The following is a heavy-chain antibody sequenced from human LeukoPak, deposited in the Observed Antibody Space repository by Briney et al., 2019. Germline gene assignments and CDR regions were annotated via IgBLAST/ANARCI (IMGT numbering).Heavy chain of an antibody. V-gene: IGHV3-30*03. D-gene: IGHD4-11*01. CDR3: ARVDYPWYFGS. Sequence: AGGSLRLSCAASGFTFSSYGMHWVRQAPGKGLEWVAVISYDGSNKYYADSVKGRFTISRDNSKNTLYLQMNSLRAEDTAVYYCARVDYPWYFGSWGQGTPVTVSS. CDR1: GFTFSSYG. J-gene: IGHJ4*02. CDR2: ISYDGSNK.